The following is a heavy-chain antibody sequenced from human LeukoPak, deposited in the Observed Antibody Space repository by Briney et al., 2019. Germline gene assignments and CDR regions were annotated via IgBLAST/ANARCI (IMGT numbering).Heavy chain of an antibody. CDR1: GLTFSNYA. CDR3: AKDYSDSRVGDVFLEY. CDR2: ITSGFTP. J-gene: IGHJ4*02. V-gene: IGHV3-23*01. D-gene: IGHD1-26*01. Sequence: GGSLRLSCAASGLTFSNYAMSWFRQAPGQGLEWVSGITSGFTPHYADSVKGRFTISRDNSKTTFPLQMNSLRAEDTAVYYCAKDYSDSRVGDVFLEYWGQGTLVTVSS.